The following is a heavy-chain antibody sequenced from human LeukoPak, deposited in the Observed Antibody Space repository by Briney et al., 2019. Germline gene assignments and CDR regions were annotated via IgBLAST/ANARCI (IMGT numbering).Heavy chain of an antibody. CDR1: GYTFTGYY. D-gene: IGHD3-22*01. Sequence: ASVKVSCKTSGYTFTGYYMLWVRQAPGQGLEWMGRIVPSSGDTNYAQKFQGRVTLTRDTSISTAYMELSRLRSDDTAIYYCARGGVVTSVGHTFYYGMDVWGQGTTVTVSS. V-gene: IGHV1-2*06. CDR3: ARGGVVTSVGHTFYYGMDV. CDR2: IVPSSGDT. J-gene: IGHJ6*02.